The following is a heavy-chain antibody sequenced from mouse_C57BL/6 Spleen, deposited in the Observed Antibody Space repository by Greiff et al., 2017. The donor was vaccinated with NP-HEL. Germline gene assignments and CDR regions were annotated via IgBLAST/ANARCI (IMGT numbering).Heavy chain of an antibody. CDR3: ASGASSGYGFAY. CDR2: IDPSDSYT. V-gene: IGHV1-50*01. Sequence: VQLHQPGAELVKPGASVKLSCKASGYTFTSYWMQWVKQRPGQGLEWIGEIDPSDSYTNYNQKFKGKATLTVDTSSSTAYMQLSSLTSEDSAVYYCASGASSGYGFAYWGQGTLVTVSA. D-gene: IGHD3-2*02. CDR1: GYTFTSYW. J-gene: IGHJ3*01.